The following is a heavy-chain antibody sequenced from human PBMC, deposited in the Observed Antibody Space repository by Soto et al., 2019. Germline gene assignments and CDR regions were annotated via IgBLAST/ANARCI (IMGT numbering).Heavy chain of an antibody. CDR2: IGTHADTT. CDR1: GFTFSTYA. J-gene: IGHJ3*02. D-gene: IGHD3-16*01. CDR3: ARPYVEVAVNDAFDI. Sequence: EVQLLESGGGLVQPGGSLRLSCAASGFTFSTYALTWVRQAPGKGLEWVSSIGTHADTTYYVDSVKGRFSISRDNSKNTVYLQMSSLSAEDTAVYYCARPYVEVAVNDAFDIWGRGTMGTVSS. V-gene: IGHV3-23*01.